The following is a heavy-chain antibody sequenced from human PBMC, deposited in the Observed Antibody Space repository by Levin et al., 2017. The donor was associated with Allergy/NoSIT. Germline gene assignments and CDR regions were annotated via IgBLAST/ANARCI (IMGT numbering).Heavy chain of an antibody. CDR3: ARDQWDSSGYYYNDY. CDR1: GYTFTSYG. V-gene: IGHV1-18*01. J-gene: IGHJ4*02. CDR2: ISAYNGNT. Sequence: GASVKVSCKASGYTFTSYGISWVRQAPGQGLEWMGWISAYNGNTNYAQKLQGRVTMTTDTSTSTAYMELRSLRSDDTAVYYCARDQWDSSGYYYNDYWGQGTLVTVSS. D-gene: IGHD3-22*01.